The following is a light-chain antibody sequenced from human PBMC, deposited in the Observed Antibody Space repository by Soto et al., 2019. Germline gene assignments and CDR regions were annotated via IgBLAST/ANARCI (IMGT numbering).Light chain of an antibody. CDR2: ATS. CDR1: QSISSY. V-gene: IGKV1-39*01. CDR3: QQSYSTPYT. Sequence: DIQMTQSPSSLSASVGDRVTITCRASQSISSYLNWYQQKPGKAPKLLIYATSSLQSVVLSRFSGSGSVTDLTLTISSLQPEDFATYYCQQSYSTPYTFGQGTKLEIK. J-gene: IGKJ2*01.